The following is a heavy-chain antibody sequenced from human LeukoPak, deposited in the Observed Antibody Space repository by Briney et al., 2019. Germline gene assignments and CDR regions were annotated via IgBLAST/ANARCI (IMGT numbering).Heavy chain of an antibody. D-gene: IGHD1-26*01. CDR3: ARADLSGSYYSY. V-gene: IGHV4-59*01. Sequence: PSETLSLTCTVSGGSISSYYWSWIRQPPGKGLEWTGYIYYSGSTNYNPSLKSRVTISVDTSKNQFSLKLSSVTAADTAVYYCARADLSGSYYSYWGQGTLVTVSS. J-gene: IGHJ4*02. CDR1: GGSISSYY. CDR2: IYYSGST.